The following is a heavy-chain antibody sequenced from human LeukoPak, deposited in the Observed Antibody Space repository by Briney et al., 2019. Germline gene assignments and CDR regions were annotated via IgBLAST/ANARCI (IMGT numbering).Heavy chain of an antibody. J-gene: IGHJ4*02. CDR2: ISASAGST. D-gene: IGHD3-10*01. CDR1: GFTFSSYA. CDR3: AKDYYGSGTYPYFDY. V-gene: IGHV3-23*01. Sequence: PGVSLRLSCAASGFTFSSYAMSWVRQAPGKGLEWVSGISASAGSTYYADSVKGRFTISRDNFKNTLYLQINSLRAEDTAIYYCAKDYYGSGTYPYFDYWGQGTLVTVSS.